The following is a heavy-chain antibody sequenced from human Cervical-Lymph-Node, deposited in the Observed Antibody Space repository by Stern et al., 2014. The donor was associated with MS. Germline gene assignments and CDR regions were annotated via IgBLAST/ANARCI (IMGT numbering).Heavy chain of an antibody. CDR3: ARDPHIAVAGTGGGFDP. J-gene: IGHJ5*02. D-gene: IGHD6-19*01. CDR2: ISGYNDDT. Sequence: QVQLVQSGAEVKKPGASVKVACKASGYTFTKYGISWVRQAPGPGLERMGWISGYNDDTNYVEKFQGRITMTTDTSTSTAYMELRSLRSDDTAVYYCARDPHIAVAGTGGGFDPWGQGTLVTVSS. V-gene: IGHV1-18*01. CDR1: GYTFTKYG.